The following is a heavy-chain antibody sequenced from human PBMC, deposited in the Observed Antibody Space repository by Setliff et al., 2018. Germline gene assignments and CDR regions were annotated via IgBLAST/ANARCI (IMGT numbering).Heavy chain of an antibody. CDR2: IYSDGSST. D-gene: IGHD3-3*01. V-gene: IGHV3-23*03. J-gene: IGHJ4*01. Sequence: PGGSLRLSCAASGFTFSNYAMNWVRQAPGKGLEWVSVIYSDGSSTYYGDSVKGRFTISRDNSQNTLYLQMNSLRVEDTAIYYCAKSPHDFWSGRVFFDYWGQGMLVTVSS. CDR3: AKSPHDFWSGRVFFDY. CDR1: GFTFSNYA.